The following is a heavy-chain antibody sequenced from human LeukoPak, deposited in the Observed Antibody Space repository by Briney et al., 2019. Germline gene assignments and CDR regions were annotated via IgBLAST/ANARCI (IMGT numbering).Heavy chain of an antibody. CDR2: ISNSGGRT. CDR3: AKATEDYGMDV. V-gene: IGHV3-23*01. J-gene: IGHJ6*02. Sequence: GGSLRLSCAASGFTFSSYAMSWVRQTPGRGLEWVSSISNSGGRTFYTDSVKGRFTISRDNSKITLYLQMNSLRAEDTAVYYCAKATEDYGMDVWGQGTTVTVSS. D-gene: IGHD1-14*01. CDR1: GFTFSSYA.